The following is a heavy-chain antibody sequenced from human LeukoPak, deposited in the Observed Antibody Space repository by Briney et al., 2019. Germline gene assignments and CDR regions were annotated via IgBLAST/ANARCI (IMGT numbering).Heavy chain of an antibody. CDR1: GFTFSTYS. CDR2: ISGSSNYI. D-gene: IGHD4-23*01. V-gene: IGHV3-21*01. CDR3: ARGGGTLLSDYYYMDV. J-gene: IGHJ6*03. Sequence: PGGSLRLSCVVSGFTFSTYSMNWVRQAPGKGLEWVSTISGSSNYIYYADSVKGRYTISRDNAKNSLFLQMNSLGAEDTAVYYCARGGGTLLSDYYYMDVWGKGTTVTVSS.